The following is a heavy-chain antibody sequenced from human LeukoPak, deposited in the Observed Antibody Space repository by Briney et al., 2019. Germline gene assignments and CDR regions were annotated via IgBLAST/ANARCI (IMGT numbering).Heavy chain of an antibody. Sequence: SETLSLTCSVSGGSISSGGFFWSWIRQSPGKGPECIGYIYYTGSTYYNPSLKSRLTMSVDTSKNQFSLKLTGLTAADTAVYYCASLENSGYTNAFETWGQGTPVVVSS. CDR1: GGSISSGGFF. V-gene: IGHV4-30-4*01. J-gene: IGHJ3*02. CDR2: IYYTGST. D-gene: IGHD3-22*01. CDR3: ASLENSGYTNAFET.